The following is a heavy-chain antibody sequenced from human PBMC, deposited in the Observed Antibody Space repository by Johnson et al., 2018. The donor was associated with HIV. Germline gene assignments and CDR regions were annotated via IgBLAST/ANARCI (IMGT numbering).Heavy chain of an antibody. V-gene: IGHV3-30*04. Sequence: QVQLVESGGGVVQPGRSLRLSCAASGFTFSSYTMYWVRQAPGKGLEWVAVISYDGSNEYYADSVKGRFTISRDNSKNTLYLQMSSLRAGDTAVYYCARVPMIVVLDGAFDICGQGTMVTVSS. CDR3: ARVPMIVVLDGAFDI. D-gene: IGHD3-22*01. J-gene: IGHJ3*02. CDR1: GFTFSSYT. CDR2: ISYDGSNE.